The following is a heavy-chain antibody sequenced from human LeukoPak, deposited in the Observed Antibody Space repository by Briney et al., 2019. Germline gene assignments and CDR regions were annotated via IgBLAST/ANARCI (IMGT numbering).Heavy chain of an antibody. V-gene: IGHV4-59*01. D-gene: IGHD3-10*01. Sequence: SETLSPTCTVSGGSITNYYWSWIRQTPGKGLEWIGYIYYSGSTNFNPSLKSRVTISVDTSKNQFSLKMSSVTAADTAVYYCARGFRGPNFDYWGQGTLVTVSS. CDR2: IYYSGST. J-gene: IGHJ4*02. CDR3: ARGFRGPNFDY. CDR1: GGSITNYY.